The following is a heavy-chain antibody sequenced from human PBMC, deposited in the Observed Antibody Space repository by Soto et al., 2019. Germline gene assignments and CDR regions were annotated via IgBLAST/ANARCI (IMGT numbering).Heavy chain of an antibody. CDR3: ARERAIAATVIFYY. CDR1: GFTFSNFV. D-gene: IGHD6-13*01. J-gene: IGHJ4*02. CDR2: TSYDVKNK. V-gene: IGHV3-30*04. Sequence: QVQLVESGGGVVQPGGSLRLSCAASGFTFSNFVMHWVRQAPGKGLEWVAATSYDVKNKDHADSVKGRFTLSRDNSKNTLYMQMNSRRHDDTAVYFCARERAIAATVIFYYWGQGTLVTVSS.